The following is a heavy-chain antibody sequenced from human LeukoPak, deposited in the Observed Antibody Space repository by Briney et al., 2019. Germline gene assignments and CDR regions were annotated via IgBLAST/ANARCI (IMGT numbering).Heavy chain of an antibody. CDR1: GFTFSSYS. Sequence: GGSLRLSCAASGFTFSSYSMNWVRQAPGKGLEWVSYISSSSSTIYYADSVKGRFTISRDNAKNSLYLQMNSLRAEDTAVYYCAKDPIPAAATTKKDYYYYYMDVWGKGTTVTVSS. D-gene: IGHD2-2*01. J-gene: IGHJ6*03. CDR2: ISSSSSTI. V-gene: IGHV3-48*04. CDR3: AKDPIPAAATTKKDYYYYYMDV.